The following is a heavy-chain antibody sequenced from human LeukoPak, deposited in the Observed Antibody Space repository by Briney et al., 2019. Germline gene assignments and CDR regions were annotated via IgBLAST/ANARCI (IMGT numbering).Heavy chain of an antibody. V-gene: IGHV4-39*07. D-gene: IGHD1-26*01. Sequence: SETLSLTCTVSGGSISSSSYYWGWIRQPPGKGLEWIGSIYYSGSTYYNPSLKSRVTISVDTSKNQFSLKLSSVTAADTAVYYCARGGSRARLYYFDYWGQGTLVTVSS. CDR3: ARGGSRARLYYFDY. CDR2: IYYSGST. CDR1: GGSISSSSYY. J-gene: IGHJ4*02.